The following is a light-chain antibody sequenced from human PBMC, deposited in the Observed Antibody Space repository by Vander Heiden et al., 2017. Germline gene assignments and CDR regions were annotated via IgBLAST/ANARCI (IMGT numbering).Light chain of an antibody. V-gene: IGLV2-14*01. CDR2: EVS. CDR1: SSDVGGYNY. Sequence: QSALTQPASVSGSPGQSITISCIGTSSDVGGYNYVSWYQQHPGKAPKLMIYEVSNRPSGVSNRFSGSKSGNTASLTISGLQAEDEGDYYCSSYTSSSTSVFGGGTKLTVL. J-gene: IGLJ3*02. CDR3: SSYTSSSTSV.